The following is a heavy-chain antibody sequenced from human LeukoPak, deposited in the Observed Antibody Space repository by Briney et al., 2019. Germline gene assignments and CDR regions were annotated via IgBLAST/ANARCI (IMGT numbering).Heavy chain of an antibody. Sequence: PGGSLRLSCAASGFTVSSNYMNWVRQAPGKGLEWVSGFSGSRGSTYYADSVKGRFTISRDNSKNTLYLQMNSLRAEDTAVYYCAKDLSKSYGDYGTSGAFDIWGQGTLATVSS. CDR1: GFTVSSNY. D-gene: IGHD4-17*01. CDR3: AKDLSKSYGDYGTSGAFDI. CDR2: FSGSRGST. J-gene: IGHJ3*02. V-gene: IGHV3-23*01.